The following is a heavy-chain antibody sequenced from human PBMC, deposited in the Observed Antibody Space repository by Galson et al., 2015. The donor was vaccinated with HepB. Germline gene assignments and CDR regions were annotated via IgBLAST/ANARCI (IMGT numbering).Heavy chain of an antibody. CDR2: TYYRSKWYN. V-gene: IGHV6-1*01. CDR3: ARDRGSSVSGYSFDY. Sequence: CAISGDSVSSKSAAWNWIRQSPSRGLEWLGRTYYRSKWYNDYTVSLKGRITINPDPAKNQFSLQLNSATPEDTAVYHCARDRGSSVSGYSFDYWGQGTLVTVSS. J-gene: IGHJ4*02. D-gene: IGHD6-19*01. CDR1: GDSVSSKSAA.